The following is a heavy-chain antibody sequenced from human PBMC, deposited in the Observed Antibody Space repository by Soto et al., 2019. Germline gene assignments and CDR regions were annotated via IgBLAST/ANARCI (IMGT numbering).Heavy chain of an antibody. CDR3: ARGGGDIVVVPALPAYYYYGMDV. J-gene: IGHJ6*02. CDR1: GGTFSSYA. CDR2: IIPIFGTA. D-gene: IGHD2-2*01. Sequence: QVQLVQSGAEVKKPGSSVKVSCKASGGTFSSYAISWVRQAPGQGLEWMGGIIPIFGTANYAQKFQGRVTITADESTSTAYMELSSLRSEDTAVYYCARGGGDIVVVPALPAYYYYGMDVWGQGTTDTVSS. V-gene: IGHV1-69*01.